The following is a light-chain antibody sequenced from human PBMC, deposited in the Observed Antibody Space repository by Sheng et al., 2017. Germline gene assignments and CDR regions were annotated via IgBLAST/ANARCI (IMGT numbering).Light chain of an antibody. Sequence: DIQMTQSPSSLSASVGDRVTITCRANQTISTYLNWYQQKPGKAPNLLIYAASTLQSGVPSRFSGGGSGTDFTLSISNLQPEDFATYYCQQSYSTLLLTFGPGTKVD. CDR1: QTISTY. J-gene: IGKJ3*01. V-gene: IGKV1-39*01. CDR3: QQSYSTLLLT. CDR2: AAS.